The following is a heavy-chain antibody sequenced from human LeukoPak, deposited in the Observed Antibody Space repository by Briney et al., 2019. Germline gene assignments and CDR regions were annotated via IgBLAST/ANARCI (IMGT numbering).Heavy chain of an antibody. V-gene: IGHV3-74*01. J-gene: IGHJ4*02. D-gene: IGHD3-3*01. Sequence: GGSLRLSCAASGFTFSSYWMHWVRQAPGKGLVWVSHINSDGRSTNYADSVKGRFTISRDNAKNTLYLQMNSLRAEDTAVYYCARDYDFDDYWGQGTLVTASS. CDR3: ARDYDFDDY. CDR2: INSDGRST. CDR1: GFTFSSYW.